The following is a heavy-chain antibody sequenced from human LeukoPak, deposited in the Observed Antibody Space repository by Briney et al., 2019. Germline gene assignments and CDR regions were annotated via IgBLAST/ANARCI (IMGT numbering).Heavy chain of an antibody. D-gene: IGHD6-6*01. CDR3: ARVYRSSSGYCFDY. Sequence: GGSLRLSCAASGFTFSNYWMSWVRQGPGKGLEWVANIKQDGSEKYYVDSVRGRFTISRDNAENSLFLQMNSLRAEDTAVYYCARVYRSSSGYCFDYWAQGTLVTVSS. CDR1: GFTFSNYW. CDR2: IKQDGSEK. J-gene: IGHJ4*02. V-gene: IGHV3-7*01.